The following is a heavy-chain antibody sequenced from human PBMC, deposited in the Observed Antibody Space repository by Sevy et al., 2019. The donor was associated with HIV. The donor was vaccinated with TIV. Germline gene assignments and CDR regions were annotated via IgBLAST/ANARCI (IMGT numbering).Heavy chain of an antibody. V-gene: IGHV1-2*04. Sequence: ASVKFSCKASGYTFTGYYMHWVRQAPGQGLEWMGWINPNSGGTNYAQKFQGWVTMTRDTSISTAYMELSRLRSDETAVYYCAGGTVYYDFWSGYYLPNWFDPWGQGTLVTVSS. CDR1: GYTFTGYY. J-gene: IGHJ5*02. CDR2: INPNSGGT. D-gene: IGHD3-3*01. CDR3: AGGTVYYDFWSGYYLPNWFDP.